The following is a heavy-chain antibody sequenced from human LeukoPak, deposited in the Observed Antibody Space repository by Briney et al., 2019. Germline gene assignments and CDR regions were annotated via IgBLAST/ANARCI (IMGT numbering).Heavy chain of an antibody. D-gene: IGHD1/OR15-1a*01. CDR3: ARDLEHPYYYYGMDV. J-gene: IGHJ6*02. CDR1: GGSISSYY. CDR2: IYYRST. V-gene: IGHV4-59*12. Sequence: SETLSLTCTVSGGSISSYYWSWIRQPPGKGLEWIGYIYYRSTNYNPSLKSRVTISIDTSKNQLSLKLSSVTAADTAVYYCARDLEHPYYYYGMDVWGQGTTVTVSS.